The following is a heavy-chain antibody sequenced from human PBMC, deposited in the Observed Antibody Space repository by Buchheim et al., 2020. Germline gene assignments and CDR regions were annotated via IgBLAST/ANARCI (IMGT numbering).Heavy chain of an antibody. CDR2: ISYDGSNK. J-gene: IGHJ6*02. Sequence: QVQLVESGGGVVQPERSLRLSCAASGFTFSSHPMHWVRQAPGKGLEWVAVISYDGSNKYYADSVQGRFTISRNNSKDTLFLQMNSLRAEDTAVYYWARAELGGYYYYGMGVWGQGTT. V-gene: IGHV3-30*04. CDR1: GFTFSSHP. CDR3: ARAELGGYYYYGMGV. D-gene: IGHD1-7*01.